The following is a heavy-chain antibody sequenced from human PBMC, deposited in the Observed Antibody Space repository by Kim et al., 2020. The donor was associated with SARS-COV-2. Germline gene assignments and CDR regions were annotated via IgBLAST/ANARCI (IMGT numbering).Heavy chain of an antibody. CDR1: GFTFSSYA. J-gene: IGHJ4*02. D-gene: IGHD6-13*01. Sequence: GGSLRLSCAASGFTFSSYAMSWVRQAPGKGLEWVSAISGSGGSTYYADSVKGRFTISRDNSKNMLYLQMNSLRAEDTAVYYCAKDLEEIAAAGTVKGDDYWGQGTLVTVSS. CDR3: AKDLEEIAAAGTVKGDDY. V-gene: IGHV3-23*01. CDR2: ISGSGGST.